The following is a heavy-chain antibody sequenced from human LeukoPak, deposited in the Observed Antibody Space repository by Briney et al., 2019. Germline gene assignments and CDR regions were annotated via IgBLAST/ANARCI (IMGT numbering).Heavy chain of an antibody. CDR3: ARDWSGYYYFDY. D-gene: IGHD3-3*01. CDR2: IYYSGST. J-gene: IGHJ4*02. CDR1: GGSISSSSYY. V-gene: IGHV4-39*07. Sequence: PSETLSLTCTVSGGSISSSSYYWGWIRQPPGKGLEWIGSIYYSGSTYYNPSLKSRVTISVDTSKNQFSLKLSSVTAADTAVYYCARDWSGYYYFDYWGQGTLVTVSS.